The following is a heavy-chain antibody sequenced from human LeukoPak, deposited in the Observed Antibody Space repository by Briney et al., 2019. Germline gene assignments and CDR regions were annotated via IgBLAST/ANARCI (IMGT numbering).Heavy chain of an antibody. J-gene: IGHJ3*02. V-gene: IGHV1-8*03. CDR3: AREGYYDSSGDDAFDI. D-gene: IGHD3-22*01. Sequence: GASVKVSCKASGYTFTTYDINWVRQATGQGLEWMGRMNPNSGNTGYAQKFQGRVTITRDTSINTAYMELSSLRAEDTAVYYCAREGYYDSSGDDAFDIWGQGTMVTVSS. CDR1: GYTFTTYD. CDR2: MNPNSGNT.